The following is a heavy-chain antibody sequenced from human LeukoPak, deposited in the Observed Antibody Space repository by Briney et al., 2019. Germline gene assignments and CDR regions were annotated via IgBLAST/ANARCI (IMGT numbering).Heavy chain of an antibody. D-gene: IGHD4-17*01. V-gene: IGHV4-59*01. CDR3: ARNGYGDYYYYGMDV. CDR2: IYYSGST. J-gene: IGHJ6*02. Sequence: SETLSLTCTVSGGSISSYYWSWIRQPPGKGLEWIGYIYYSGSTNYNPSLKSRVTISVDTSKNQFSLKLSSVTAADMAVYYCARNGYGDYYYYGMDVWGQGTTVTVSS. CDR1: GGSISSYY.